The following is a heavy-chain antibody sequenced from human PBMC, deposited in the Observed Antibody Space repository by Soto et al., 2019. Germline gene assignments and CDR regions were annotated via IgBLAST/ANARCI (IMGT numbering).Heavy chain of an antibody. CDR2: IYWDDDK. CDR1: GFSLSTSGVG. J-gene: IGHJ6*03. D-gene: IGHD3-16*02. CDR3: AHIVPDTAKPYDYDYIWGSYRLFGYYFYYRDV. V-gene: IGHV2-5*02. Sequence: QITLKESGPTLVKPTQTLTLTCTFSGFSLSTSGVGVGWIRQPPGKALEWLALIYWDDDKRYSPSLKSRLTITNDPSKNHVVLTMTNMDPVDTATYYCAHIVPDTAKPYDYDYIWGSYRLFGYYFYYRDVWGKGTTVTVSS.